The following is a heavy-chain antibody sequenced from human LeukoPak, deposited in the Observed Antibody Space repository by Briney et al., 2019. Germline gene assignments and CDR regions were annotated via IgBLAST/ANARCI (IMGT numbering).Heavy chain of an antibody. V-gene: IGHV3-21*01. D-gene: IGHD2-15*01. CDR3: ARDDIVVVVAAVNYYYYMDV. J-gene: IGHJ6*03. Sequence: GGSLRLSCAASGLTFSSYSMNWVRQAPGKGLEWVSSISSSSSYIYYADSVKGRFTISRDNAKNSLYLQMNSLRAEDTAVYYCARDDIVVVVAAVNYYYYMDVWGKGTTVTISS. CDR1: GLTFSSYS. CDR2: ISSSSSYI.